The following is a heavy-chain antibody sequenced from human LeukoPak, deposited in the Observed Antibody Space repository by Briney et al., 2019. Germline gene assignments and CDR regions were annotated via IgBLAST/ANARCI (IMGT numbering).Heavy chain of an antibody. CDR3: ASQFWWAAVPGTLDY. V-gene: IGHV3-7*05. CDR1: GFTFSSYW. J-gene: IGHJ4*02. Sequence: PGGSLRLSCTASGFTFSSYWMSWVRQAPGRGLEWVANIKEDGSEKYYVDSVTGRFTISRDNAKKSLYLQMNSLGTEDTAVYYCASQFWWAAVPGTLDYWGQGTLVTVSS. D-gene: IGHD6-19*01. CDR2: IKEDGSEK.